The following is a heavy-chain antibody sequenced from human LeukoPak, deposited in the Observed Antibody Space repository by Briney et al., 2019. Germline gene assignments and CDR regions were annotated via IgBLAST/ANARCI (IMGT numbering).Heavy chain of an antibody. J-gene: IGHJ4*02. CDR1: RFIFSSSL. V-gene: IGHV3-64D*09. CDR2: ISGNGGST. D-gene: IGHD2-8*01. CDR3: VKDNGQGGFDS. Sequence: PGGSLRLSCSASRFIFSSSLMFWVRQAPGKGLEYVAAISGNGGSTYQSDTVYGRFTISRDNSKNTLYLQMTSLRAEDTALYYCVKDNGQGGFDSWGQGTLVTVSA.